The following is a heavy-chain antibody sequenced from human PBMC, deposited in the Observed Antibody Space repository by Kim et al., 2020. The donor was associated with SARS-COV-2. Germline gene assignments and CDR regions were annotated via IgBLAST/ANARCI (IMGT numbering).Heavy chain of an antibody. CDR1: GGTFSSYA. J-gene: IGHJ4*02. CDR2: IIPIFGTA. CDR3: ARDRMVRGVPQYRPYYFDY. Sequence: SVKVSCKASGGTFSSYAISWVRQAPGQGLEWMGGIIPIFGTANYAQKFQGRVTITADESTSTAYMELSSLRSEDTAVYYCARDRMVRGVPQYRPYYFDYWGQGTLVTVSS. V-gene: IGHV1-69*13. D-gene: IGHD3-10*01.